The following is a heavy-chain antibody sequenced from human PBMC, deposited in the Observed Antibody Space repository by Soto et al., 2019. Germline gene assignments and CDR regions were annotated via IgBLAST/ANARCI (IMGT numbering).Heavy chain of an antibody. CDR3: ARDGSHTSDIVVVPAAIDY. V-gene: IGHV1-18*01. J-gene: IGHJ4*02. CDR2: ISAYNGNT. CDR1: GYTFTSYG. Sequence: QVQLVQSGAEVKKPGASVKVSCKASGYTFTSYGISWVRQAPGQGLVWMGWISAYNGNTNYAQKLQDRVTMTTDTSTTTAYMELWSLRSDDTAVYYCARDGSHTSDIVVVPAAIDYWGQGTLVTVSS. D-gene: IGHD2-2*01.